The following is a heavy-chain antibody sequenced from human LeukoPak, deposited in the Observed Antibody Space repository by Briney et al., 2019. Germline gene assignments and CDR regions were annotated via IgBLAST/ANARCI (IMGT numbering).Heavy chain of an antibody. CDR1: GFTFSSSW. CDR3: ARDSPWFDP. V-gene: IGHV3-7*01. Sequence: GGSLRLSCAASGFTFSSSWMSWVRQAPGKGLEWVANINQDGSEKYYVDSVKGRFTISRDNAKNSLYLQMSSLRAEDTAVYYCARDSPWFDPWGQGTLVTVSS. J-gene: IGHJ5*02. CDR2: INQDGSEK.